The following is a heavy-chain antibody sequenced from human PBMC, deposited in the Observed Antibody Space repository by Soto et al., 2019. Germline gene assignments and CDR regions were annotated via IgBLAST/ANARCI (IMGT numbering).Heavy chain of an antibody. V-gene: IGHV3-30*18. CDR3: AKEGSP. J-gene: IGHJ5*02. CDR1: GSTFSSYG. Sequence: GSLSLSGAAYGSTFSSYGMHWVRQAPRKGLEWETVISYDGSNKYYAEYVKGRFTISRDNSKNTLYLQMTSLRAEDTVVYYGAKEGSPWGKGTLVTVAS. CDR2: ISYDGSNK.